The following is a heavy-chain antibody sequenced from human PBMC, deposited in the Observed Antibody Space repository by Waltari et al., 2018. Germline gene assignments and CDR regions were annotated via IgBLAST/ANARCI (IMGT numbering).Heavy chain of an antibody. CDR1: GGSISSYY. CDR3: ARGFPGEPGSSSGWYFDY. Sequence: QVQLQESGPGLVKPSETLSLTCTVSGGSISSYYWSWIRQPPGKGLEWIGYIYYSGSTNYNPSLKSRVTISVDTSKNQFSLKLSSVTAADTAVYYCARGFPGEPGSSSGWYFDYWGQGTLVTVSS. CDR2: IYYSGST. V-gene: IGHV4-59*01. D-gene: IGHD6-6*01. J-gene: IGHJ4*02.